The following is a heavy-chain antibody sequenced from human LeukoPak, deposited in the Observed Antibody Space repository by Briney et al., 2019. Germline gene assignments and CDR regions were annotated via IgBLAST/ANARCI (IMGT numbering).Heavy chain of an antibody. CDR1: GGSFSGYY. D-gene: IGHD3-9*01. V-gene: IGHV4-34*01. CDR3: ARGLVGDILTGDYNSPDFDY. Sequence: SETLSLTCAVSGGSFSGYYWSWIREPPGKGLEWSGEINHSGSTNYNPSLKSRVTISVGTSKNQFSLKLSSVTAADTAVYYCARGLVGDILTGDYNSPDFDYWGQGTLVTVSS. CDR2: INHSGST. J-gene: IGHJ4*02.